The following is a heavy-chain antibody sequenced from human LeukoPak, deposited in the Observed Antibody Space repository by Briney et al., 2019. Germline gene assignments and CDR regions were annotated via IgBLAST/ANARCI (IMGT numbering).Heavy chain of an antibody. Sequence: SETLSLTCAVYGGSFSGYYWSWIRQPPGKGLEWIGEINHSGSTNYNPSLKSRVTISVDTSKNQFSLKLSSVTAADTAVYYCARSPLRKNWFDPWGQGTLVTVSS. J-gene: IGHJ5*02. CDR2: INHSGST. CDR3: ARSPLRKNWFDP. CDR1: GGSFSGYY. V-gene: IGHV4-34*01.